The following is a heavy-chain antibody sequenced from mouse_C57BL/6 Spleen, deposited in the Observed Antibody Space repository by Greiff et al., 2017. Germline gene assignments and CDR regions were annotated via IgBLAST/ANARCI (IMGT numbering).Heavy chain of an antibody. V-gene: IGHV1-26*01. D-gene: IGHD1-1*01. CDR2: INPNNGGT. J-gene: IGHJ3*01. CDR3: ARNFYYYGSSSRFAY. Sequence: VHVKQSGPELVKPGASVKISCKASGYTFTDYYMNWVKQSHGKSLEWIGDINPNNGGTSYNQKFKGKATLTVDKSSSTAYMELLSLTSEDSAVYYFARNFYYYGSSSRFAYWGQGTLVTVSA. CDR1: GYTFTDYY.